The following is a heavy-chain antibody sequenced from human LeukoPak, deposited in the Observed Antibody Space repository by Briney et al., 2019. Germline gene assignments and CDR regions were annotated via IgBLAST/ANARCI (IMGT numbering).Heavy chain of an antibody. J-gene: IGHJ3*02. CDR3: AVSGVGELLRYFDWLSWHAFDI. Sequence: SETLSVTCPVSGCTHISGDYYSSWIRQPPEKGLEWIGYIYYCECTYYNTSLKSRVTIPVKPSKNQFALEINYVTAADTAVYYCAVSGVGELLRYFDWLSWHAFDIGGQGKMVTVSS. V-gene: IGHV4-30-4*01. CDR1: GCTHISGDYY. D-gene: IGHD3-9*01. CDR2: IYYCECT.